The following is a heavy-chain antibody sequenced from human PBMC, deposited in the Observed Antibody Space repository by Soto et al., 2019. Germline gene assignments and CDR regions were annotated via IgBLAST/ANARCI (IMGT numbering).Heavy chain of an antibody. V-gene: IGHV3-7*03. CDR2: IPQDGVDG. Sequence: GSLRLSCEVSGFTFSMYSMSWVRQSPGKGLEWVAKIPQDGVDGHYADSVKGRFIISRDNGKNSLHLQLNNLRAEDTAVYYCARDHLILPAHDFFYGSDVWGRGATVTVSS. D-gene: IGHD2-21*02. CDR1: GFTFSMYS. CDR3: ARDHLILPAHDFFYGSDV. J-gene: IGHJ6*02.